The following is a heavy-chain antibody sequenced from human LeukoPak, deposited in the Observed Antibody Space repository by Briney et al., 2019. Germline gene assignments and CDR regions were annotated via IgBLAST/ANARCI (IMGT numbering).Heavy chain of an antibody. J-gene: IGHJ3*01. CDR3: ARDPLNYYYDSSGYYLG. CDR1: GVSISSSSYY. D-gene: IGHD3-22*01. V-gene: IGHV4-39*07. CDR2: IYYSGST. Sequence: PSETLSLTCTVSGVSISSSSYYWGWIRQPPWKGLEWIGSIYYSGSTYYNPSLKSRVTISVDTSKNQFSLKLSSVTAADTAVYYCARDPLNYYYDSSGYYLGWGQGTMVTVSS.